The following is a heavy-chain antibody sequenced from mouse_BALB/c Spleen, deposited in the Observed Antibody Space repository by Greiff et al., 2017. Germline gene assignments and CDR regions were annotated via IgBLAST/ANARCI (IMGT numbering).Heavy chain of an antibody. CDR3: ARGGITTVVAPDY. Sequence: VQRVESGPGLVAPSQSLSITCTVSGFSLTSYGVHWVRQPPGKGLEWLGVIWAGGSTNYNSALMSRLSISKDNSKSQVFLKMNSLQTDDTAMYYCARGGITTVVAPDYWGQGTTLTVSS. V-gene: IGHV2-9*02. CDR2: IWAGGST. CDR1: GFSLTSYG. D-gene: IGHD1-1*01. J-gene: IGHJ2*01.